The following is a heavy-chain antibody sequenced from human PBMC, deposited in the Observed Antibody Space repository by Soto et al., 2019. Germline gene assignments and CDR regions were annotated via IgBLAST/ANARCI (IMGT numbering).Heavy chain of an antibody. CDR3: ARVSDHSSGWYNYYYYYGMDV. CDR1: GYTFTSYG. D-gene: IGHD6-19*01. V-gene: IGHV1-18*01. Sequence: GASVKVSCKASGYTFTSYGISWVRQAPGQGLEWKGWISAYNGNTNYAQKLQGRVTMTTDTSTSTAYMELRSLRSDDTAVYYCARVSDHSSGWYNYYYYYGMDVWGQGTTVTVSS. CDR2: ISAYNGNT. J-gene: IGHJ6*02.